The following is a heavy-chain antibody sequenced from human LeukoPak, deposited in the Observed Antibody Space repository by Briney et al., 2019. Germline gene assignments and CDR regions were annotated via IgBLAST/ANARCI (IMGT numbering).Heavy chain of an antibody. Sequence: SETLSLTCTVSGGSISSYYWNWIRQPPGQALEWIGHIYYSGSTNYNPSLKGRLTISLDTSKNQFSLKLSSVTAADTAVYYCARGWPSFDYWGQGTLVTVSS. CDR2: IYYSGST. CDR3: ARGWPSFDY. J-gene: IGHJ4*02. V-gene: IGHV4-59*01. D-gene: IGHD6-13*01. CDR1: GGSISSYY.